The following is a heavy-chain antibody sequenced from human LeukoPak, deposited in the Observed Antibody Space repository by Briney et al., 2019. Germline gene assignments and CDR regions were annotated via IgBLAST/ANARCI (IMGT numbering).Heavy chain of an antibody. Sequence: PSETLSLTCAVYGGSFSGYYWSWIRQPPGKGLEWIGEINHSGSTNYNPSLKSRVTISVDTSKNQFSLKLNSVTAADTAVYYCARVGCSGGSCQLDYWGQGTLVTVSS. CDR2: INHSGST. V-gene: IGHV4-34*01. J-gene: IGHJ4*02. D-gene: IGHD2-15*01. CDR3: ARVGCSGGSCQLDY. CDR1: GGSFSGYY.